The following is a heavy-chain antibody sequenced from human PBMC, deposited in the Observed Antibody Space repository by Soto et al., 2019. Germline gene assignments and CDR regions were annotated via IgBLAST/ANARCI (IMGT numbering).Heavy chain of an antibody. J-gene: IGHJ6*02. D-gene: IGHD6-13*01. CDR2: ISGSGGST. V-gene: IGHV3-23*01. CDR3: AKGIAAAGKGYYYYYYGMDV. CDR1: GFTFSDYF. Sequence: GGSLRLSCAASGFTFSDYFMSWIRQAPGKGLEWVSAISGSGGSTYYADSVKGRFTISRDNSKNTLYLQMNSLRAEDTAVYYCAKGIAAAGKGYYYYYYGMDVWGQGTTVTVSS.